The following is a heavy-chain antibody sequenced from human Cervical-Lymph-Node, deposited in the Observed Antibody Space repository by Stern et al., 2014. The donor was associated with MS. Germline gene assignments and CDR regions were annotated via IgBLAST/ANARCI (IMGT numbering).Heavy chain of an antibody. CDR1: GGSISSGGYY. CDR3: TRHDVPVEGFDP. CDR2: IYYNGDT. Sequence: QVQLQESGRGLVKPSQTLSLTCTVSGGSISSGGYYWSWIRQHPGKDLELVGYIYYNGDTCYNPSLKSRVTISLDTSNNQFSLKLSSVTAADSAIYFCTRHDVPVEGFDPWGQGTLVTVSS. V-gene: IGHV4-31*03. D-gene: IGHD6-6*01. J-gene: IGHJ5*02.